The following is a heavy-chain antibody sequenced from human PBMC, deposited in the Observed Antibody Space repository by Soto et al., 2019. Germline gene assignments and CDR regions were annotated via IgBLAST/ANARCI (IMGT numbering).Heavy chain of an antibody. CDR2: IYYSGST. V-gene: IGHV4-39*01. J-gene: IGHJ5*02. Sequence: SETLSLTCTVSGGSISSSSYYWGWIRQPPGKGLEWIGSIYYSGSTYYNPSLTSLVTISVDTSKNQFSLKLSSVTAADTAVYYCARTYYGDENWFDPWGQGTLVTVSS. CDR1: GGSISSSSYY. D-gene: IGHD4-17*01. CDR3: ARTYYGDENWFDP.